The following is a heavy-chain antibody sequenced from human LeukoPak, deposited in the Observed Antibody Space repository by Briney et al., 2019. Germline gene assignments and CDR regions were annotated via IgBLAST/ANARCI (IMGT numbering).Heavy chain of an antibody. CDR2: IWYDGSNK. J-gene: IGHJ6*02. CDR1: GFTFSSYG. D-gene: IGHD3-3*01. V-gene: IGHV3-33*01. Sequence: GRSLRLSCAASGFTFSSYGMHWVRQAPGKGLEWVAVIWYDGSNKYYADSVKGRFTISRDNSKNTLYLQMNSLRAEDTAVYYCARGYYDFWSGYYSYYYYYGMDVWGQGTTVTVSS. CDR3: ARGYYDFWSGYYSYYYYYGMDV.